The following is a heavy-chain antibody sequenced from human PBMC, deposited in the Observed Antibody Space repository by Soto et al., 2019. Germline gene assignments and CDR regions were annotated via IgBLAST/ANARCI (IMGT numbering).Heavy chain of an antibody. CDR2: ISAYNGNT. D-gene: IGHD2-2*02. J-gene: IGHJ5*02. Sequence: QVQLVQSGAEVKKPGASVKVSCKASGYTFTSYGISWVRQAPGQGLEWMGWISAYNGNTNYAQKLQGRVTMTTDTSTSTAYRELRSLISDDTAVYYGARVVPSAIGSGWFDPWGQGTLVTVSS. CDR3: ARVVPSAIGSGWFDP. CDR1: GYTFTSYG. V-gene: IGHV1-18*04.